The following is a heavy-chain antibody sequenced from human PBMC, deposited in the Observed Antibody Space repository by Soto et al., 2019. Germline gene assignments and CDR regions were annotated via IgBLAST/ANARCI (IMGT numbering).Heavy chain of an antibody. CDR1: GYTFTSYT. CDR2: INAGNGNT. V-gene: IGHV1-3*01. Sequence: ASVKVSCKASGYTFTSYTMHWVRQAPGQRLEWMGWINAGNGNTKYSQKFLCRVTISRDISARIVYMELRSLRSEDTAVYSCARDFRVSLHYDRSGYSYWG. J-gene: IGHJ4*01. CDR3: ARDFRVSLHYDRSGYSY. D-gene: IGHD3-22*01.